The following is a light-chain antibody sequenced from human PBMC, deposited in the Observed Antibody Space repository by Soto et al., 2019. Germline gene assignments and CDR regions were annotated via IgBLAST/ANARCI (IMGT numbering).Light chain of an antibody. Sequence: QSVLTQSPSASGTPGQRVTISCSGSSSNIGSNTVHWYQQFPGTAPKLHIYSNIKRPSGVPDRFSASKSVTSASLAIRGLQSEDEDDYFCATWDGSLSAYVFGTGTKVTVL. CDR3: ATWDGSLSAYV. J-gene: IGLJ1*01. CDR2: SNI. V-gene: IGLV1-44*01. CDR1: SSNIGSNT.